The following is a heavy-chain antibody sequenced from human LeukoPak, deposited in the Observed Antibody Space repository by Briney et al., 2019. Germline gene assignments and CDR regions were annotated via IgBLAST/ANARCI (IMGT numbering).Heavy chain of an antibody. CDR1: GYTLTELS. D-gene: IGHD5-18*01. V-gene: IGHV1-24*01. J-gene: IGHJ4*02. CDR2: FHPEYGEI. CDR3: ATDLATAMVKDQSNY. Sequence: ASVKVSCKVSGYTLTELSIHWVRQAPGKGLEWMGGFHPEYGEIIYAQKFQGRVTMTEDTSTDTAYVELSSLRSEDTAMYYCATDLATAMVKDQSNYWGQGTLVTVSS.